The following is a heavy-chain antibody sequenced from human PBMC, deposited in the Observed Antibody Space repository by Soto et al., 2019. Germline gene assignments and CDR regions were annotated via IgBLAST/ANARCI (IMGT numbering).Heavy chain of an antibody. J-gene: IGHJ4*02. CDR1: GGSISGYY. Sequence: QVQLQESGPGLVKPSETLSLTCTVSGGSISGYYWSWIRQPPGKGLEWIDYIYYNGSTNYNPSLKSRATISVDPSKNPFPLKLSSVTAADPAVYYCARLTHCAGDSPLFDYLGQGTLVTVSS. CDR3: ARLTHCAGDSPLFDY. D-gene: IGHD2-21*02. CDR2: IYYNGST. V-gene: IGHV4-59*01.